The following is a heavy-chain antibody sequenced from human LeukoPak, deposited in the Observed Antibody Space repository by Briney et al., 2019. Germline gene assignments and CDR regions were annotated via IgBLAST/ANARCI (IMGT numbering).Heavy chain of an antibody. J-gene: IGHJ3*02. CDR3: ARAGTGYSSSWAPGGAFDI. CDR2: ISSSGSTI. V-gene: IGHV3-48*03. CDR1: GFTFSSYE. Sequence: HAGGSLRLSCAASGFTFSSYEMNWVRQAPGKGLEWVSYISSSGSTIYYADSVKGRFTISRDNAKNSLYLQMNSLRAEDTAVYYCARAGTGYSSSWAPGGAFDIWGQGTMVTVSS. D-gene: IGHD6-13*01.